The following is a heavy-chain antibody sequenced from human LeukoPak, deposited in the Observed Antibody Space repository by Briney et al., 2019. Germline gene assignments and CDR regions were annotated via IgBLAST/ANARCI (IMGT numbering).Heavy chain of an antibody. V-gene: IGHV3-74*01. J-gene: IGHJ3*02. CDR1: GFTISNYW. Sequence: GGSLRLSCAVSGFTISNYWIHWFRQPPGKGLVWVSLVSSDGATTTYADSVKGRFTISRDNAKNSLYLQVNSLRAEDTAVYYCARGKTCSSSSCYVDAFDIWGQGTMVTVSS. D-gene: IGHD2-2*01. CDR2: VSSDGATT. CDR3: ARGKTCSSSSCYVDAFDI.